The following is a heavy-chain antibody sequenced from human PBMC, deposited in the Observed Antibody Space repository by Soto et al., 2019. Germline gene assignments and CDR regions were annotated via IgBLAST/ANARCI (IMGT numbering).Heavy chain of an antibody. CDR2: ISGSVGST. J-gene: IGHJ2*01. Sequence: KGLEWVSAISGSVGSTYYADSVKGRFTISTDNSKNTLHLPMNSLRAEDTANFFQAEDGIRDDVPVSAFLLNRSSDL. V-gene: IGHV3-23*01. D-gene: IGHD3-16*01. CDR3: AEDGIRDDVPVSAFLLNRSSDL.